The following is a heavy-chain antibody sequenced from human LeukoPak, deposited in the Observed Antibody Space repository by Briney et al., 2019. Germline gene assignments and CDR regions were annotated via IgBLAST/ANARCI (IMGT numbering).Heavy chain of an antibody. J-gene: IGHJ4*02. CDR3: AREYGVITGFDY. CDR1: GFTFSSYA. Sequence: PGGSLRLSCAASGFTFSSYAMHWVRQAPGKGLEWVAVISYDGSNKYYADSVKGRFTISRDNSKNTLYLQMNSLRAEDTAVYYCAREYGVITGFDYWGQGTLVTVSS. CDR2: ISYDGSNK. V-gene: IGHV3-30-3*01. D-gene: IGHD3-22*01.